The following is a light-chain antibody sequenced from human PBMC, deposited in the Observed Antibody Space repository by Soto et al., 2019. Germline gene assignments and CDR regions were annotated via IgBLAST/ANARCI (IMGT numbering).Light chain of an antibody. V-gene: IGLV2-14*01. CDR1: SSDLAIYNY. CDR2: QVT. J-gene: IGLJ1*01. CDR3: SSYTDSILYV. Sequence: QSSLTQPASVSGSPGQSITISCTGTSSDLAIYNYVSWYQQQPGKAPKLMIYQVTNRPSGVSNRFSGSRSGNTASLTISGLQAEDEADYYCSSYTDSILYVVETGTKVTV.